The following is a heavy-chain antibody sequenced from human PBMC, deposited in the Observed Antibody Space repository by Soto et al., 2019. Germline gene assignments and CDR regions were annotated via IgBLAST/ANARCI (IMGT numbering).Heavy chain of an antibody. J-gene: IGHJ6*02. V-gene: IGHV4-38-2*02. CDR1: GYSISSGYY. D-gene: IGHD3-10*01. Sequence: SETLSLTCTVSGYSISSGYYWGWIRQPPGKGLEWIGSIYHSGSTYYNPSLKSRVTISVDTSKNQFSLKLSSVTAADTAVYYCASQGVAKVHDSGSYYYYYGMDVWGQGTTVTVSS. CDR3: ASQGVAKVHDSGSYYYYYGMDV. CDR2: IYHSGST.